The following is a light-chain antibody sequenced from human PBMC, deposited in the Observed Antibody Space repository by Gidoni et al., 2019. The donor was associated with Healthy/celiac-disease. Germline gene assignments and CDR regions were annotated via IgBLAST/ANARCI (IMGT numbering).Light chain of an antibody. V-gene: IGLV2-23*02. CDR1: SSDVGSYNL. CDR3: CSYAGSSTNVV. CDR2: EVS. J-gene: IGLJ2*01. Sequence: QSALPQPASVSGPPGQSITISCTGTSSDVGSYNLVSWYQQHPGKAPKLMIYEVSKRPSGVSNRFSGSKSGNTASLTISGLQAEDEADYYCCSYAGSSTNVVFGGGTKLTVL.